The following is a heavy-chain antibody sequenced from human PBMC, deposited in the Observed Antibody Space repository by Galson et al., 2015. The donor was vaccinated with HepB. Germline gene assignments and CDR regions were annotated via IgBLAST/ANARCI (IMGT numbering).Heavy chain of an antibody. Sequence: CAISGDSVSSNSAAWNWIRQSPSRGLEWLGRTYYRSKWYNDYAVSVKSRITINPDTSKNQFSLQLNSVTPEDTAVYYCARDRLIAAAGTRGGTLDYWGQGTLVTVSS. V-gene: IGHV6-1*01. CDR3: ARDRLIAAAGTRGGTLDY. J-gene: IGHJ4*02. D-gene: IGHD6-13*01. CDR1: GDSVSSNSAA. CDR2: TYYRSKWYN.